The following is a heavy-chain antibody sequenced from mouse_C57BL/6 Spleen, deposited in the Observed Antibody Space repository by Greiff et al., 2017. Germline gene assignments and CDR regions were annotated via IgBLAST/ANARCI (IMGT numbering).Heavy chain of an antibody. J-gene: IGHJ4*01. CDR3: ARPYDYDCYYAMDY. CDR2: IYPGSGST. CDR1: GYTFTSYW. V-gene: IGHV1-55*01. Sequence: QVQLQQPGAELVKPGASVKMSCKASGYTFTSYWITWVKQRPGQGLEWIGDIYPGSGSTTYNEKFKSKATLTVDTSSSTAYMQLSSLTSEDSAVYDCARPYDYDCYYAMDYWGQGTSVTVSS. D-gene: IGHD2-4*01.